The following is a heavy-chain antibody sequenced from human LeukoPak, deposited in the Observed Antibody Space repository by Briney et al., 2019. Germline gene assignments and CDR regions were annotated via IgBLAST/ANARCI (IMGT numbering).Heavy chain of an antibody. CDR1: DGSLSGYY. V-gene: IGHV4-34*01. Sequence: PSETLSLTCAVSDGSLSGYYWSWIRQPPGKGLEWVGEINQSGRANYNPSLMGRLSMSVDTLKDQISLNLRSVTAADTAVYYCVRDVRGVMYYMDVWGNGTTVTVSS. CDR3: VRDVRGVMYYMDV. D-gene: IGHD3-10*01. CDR2: INQSGRA. J-gene: IGHJ6*03.